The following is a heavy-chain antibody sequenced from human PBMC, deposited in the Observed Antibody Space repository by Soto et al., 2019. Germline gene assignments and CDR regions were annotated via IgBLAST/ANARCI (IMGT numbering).Heavy chain of an antibody. V-gene: IGHV4-59*08. CDR2: ISDSGST. D-gene: IGHD2-15*01. CDR1: GGSISSYY. J-gene: IGHJ6*02. Sequence: QVQLQESGPGLVKPSETLSLTCTVSGGSISSYYWSWILQPPGKGLEWIGYISDSGSTNYNPSIKSRVPLSVDTSNNHFSLELGSATAADTAGYYCARRINYSYALDVWGQGTTVNVSS. CDR3: ARRINYSYALDV.